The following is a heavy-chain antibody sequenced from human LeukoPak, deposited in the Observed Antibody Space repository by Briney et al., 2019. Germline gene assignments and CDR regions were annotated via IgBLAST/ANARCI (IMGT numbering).Heavy chain of an antibody. V-gene: IGHV3-21*01. CDR1: GFTFSSYS. D-gene: IGHD6-19*01. J-gene: IGHJ4*02. CDR2: ISSSSSYI. Sequence: PGGSLRLSCAASGFTFSSYSVNWVRQAPGEGLEWVSSISSSSSYIYYADSVKGRFTISRDNAKNSLYLQMNSLRAEDTAVYYCAREKAVAGLEWIDCWGQGTLVTVSS. CDR3: AREKAVAGLEWIDC.